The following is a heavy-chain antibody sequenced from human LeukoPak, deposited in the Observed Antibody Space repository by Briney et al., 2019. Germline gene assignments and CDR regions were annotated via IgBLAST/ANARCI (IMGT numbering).Heavy chain of an antibody. CDR1: GFTFSSYS. CDR2: ISSSSSYI. D-gene: IGHD2-21*01. J-gene: IGHJ4*02. V-gene: IGHV3-21*01. Sequence: GGSPRLSCAASGFTFSSYSMNWVRQAPGKGLEWVSSISSSSSYIYYADSVKGRFTISRDNAKNSLYLQMNSLRAEDTAVYYCAGGLGIAGRDYYFDYWGQGTLVTVSS. CDR3: AGGLGIAGRDYYFDY.